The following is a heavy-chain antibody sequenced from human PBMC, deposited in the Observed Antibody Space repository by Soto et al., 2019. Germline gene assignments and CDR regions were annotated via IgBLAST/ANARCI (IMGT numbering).Heavy chain of an antibody. Sequence: QVQLVQSGAEVKKPGSSVKVSCKASGGTFSSYAISWVRQAPGQGLEWMGGIIPIFGTANYAQKFQGRVMITADESTSTAYMELSSLRSEDTAVYYCARFVAVPATIGGRDYYYGMAVWGQGTTVTVSS. J-gene: IGHJ6*02. CDR3: ARFVAVPATIGGRDYYYGMAV. V-gene: IGHV1-69*01. CDR2: IIPIFGTA. CDR1: GGTFSSYA. D-gene: IGHD2-2*01.